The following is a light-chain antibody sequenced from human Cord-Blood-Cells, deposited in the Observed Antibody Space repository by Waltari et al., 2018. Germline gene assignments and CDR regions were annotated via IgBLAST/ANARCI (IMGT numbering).Light chain of an antibody. Sequence: GDRVTIPCRASQSISSWLAWYQQKPGKAPKLLIYDASSLESAVPPRSSGSGSGTEFTLTISSLQPDDFATYYCQQYNSDSGTFGQGTKVEIK. CDR3: QQYNSDSGT. CDR2: DAS. J-gene: IGKJ1*01. V-gene: IGKV1-5*01. CDR1: QSISSW.